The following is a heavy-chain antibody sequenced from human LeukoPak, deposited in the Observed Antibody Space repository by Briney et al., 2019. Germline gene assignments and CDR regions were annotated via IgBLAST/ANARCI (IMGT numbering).Heavy chain of an antibody. CDR3: ARVQRTKQWPWFDP. CDR1: GYTFTGYY. Sequence: ASVKVSCKASGYTFTGYYMHWVRQAPGEGLEWMGWINPNSGGTNYAQKFQGRVTMTRDTSISTAYMELSRLRSDDTAVYYCARVQRTKQWPWFDPWGQGTLVTVSS. D-gene: IGHD6-19*01. V-gene: IGHV1-2*02. CDR2: INPNSGGT. J-gene: IGHJ5*02.